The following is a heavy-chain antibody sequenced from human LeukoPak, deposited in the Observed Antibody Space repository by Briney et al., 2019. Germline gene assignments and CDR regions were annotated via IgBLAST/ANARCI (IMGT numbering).Heavy chain of an antibody. Sequence: PGGSLRLSCAASIFTLSNYWMSWVRQAPGKGLEWVANIKQDGSETYYVDSVKGRFTISRDNAKNSLSLQMNSLRAEDTAVYYCARQRGSGCLDYWGQGTLLTVSS. CDR3: ARQRGSGCLDY. D-gene: IGHD6-19*01. J-gene: IGHJ4*02. CDR1: IFTLSNYW. CDR2: IKQDGSET. V-gene: IGHV3-7*01.